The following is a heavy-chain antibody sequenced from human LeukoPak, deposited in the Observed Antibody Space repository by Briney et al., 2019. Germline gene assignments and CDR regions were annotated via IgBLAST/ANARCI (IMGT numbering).Heavy chain of an antibody. CDR2: NYTSGST. CDR1: GGSISSGSYY. Sequence: PSETLSLTCTVSGGSISSGSYYWSWIRQPAGKGLEWIGRNYTSGSTNYNPSLKSRVTISVDTSKNQFSLKLSSVTAADTAVYYCARGAYSSSWYGDMITFGGVFDAPYFDYWGQGTLVTVSS. CDR3: ARGAYSSSWYGDMITFGGVFDAPYFDY. J-gene: IGHJ4*02. D-gene: IGHD3-16*02. V-gene: IGHV4-61*02.